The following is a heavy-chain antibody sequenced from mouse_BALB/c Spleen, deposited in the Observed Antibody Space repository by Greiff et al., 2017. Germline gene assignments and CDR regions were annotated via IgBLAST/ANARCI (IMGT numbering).Heavy chain of an antibody. D-gene: IGHD2-1*01. J-gene: IGHJ3*01. CDR1: GYTFTSYW. Sequence: QVHVKQPGAELVKPGASVKLSCKASGYTFTSYWMHWVKQRPGQGLEWIGEIDPSDSYTNYNQKFKGKATLTVDKSSSTAYIQLSSLTSEDSAVYYCAIYGNYFAYWGQGTLVTVSA. CDR3: AIYGNYFAY. V-gene: IGHV1-69*02. CDR2: IDPSDSYT.